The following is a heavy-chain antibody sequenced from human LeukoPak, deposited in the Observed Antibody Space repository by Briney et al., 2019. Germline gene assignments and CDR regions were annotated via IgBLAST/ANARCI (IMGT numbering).Heavy chain of an antibody. J-gene: IGHJ4*02. CDR2: IYYSGST. Sequence: SETLSLTCTVSGGSISSYYWSWIRQPPGKGLEWIGYIYYSGSTNYNPSLKSRVTISVDTSKNQFPLKLSSVTAADTAVYYCARRSANESIDYWGQGTLVTVSS. CDR3: ARRSANESIDY. V-gene: IGHV4-59*01. CDR1: GGSISSYY.